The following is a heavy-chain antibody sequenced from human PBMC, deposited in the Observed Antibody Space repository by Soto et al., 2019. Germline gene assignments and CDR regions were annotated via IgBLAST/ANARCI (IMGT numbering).Heavy chain of an antibody. Sequence: EVQLLESGGGLVQPGGSLRLSCAASGFTFSSYAMSWVRQAPGKGLEWVSAISGSGGSTYYADSVKGRFTISRDNSKNTLYVQMNSLRAEDTAVYYCAKFYMGDYIWGRYRRSKWGDYMDVWGKGTTVTVSS. CDR2: ISGSGGST. V-gene: IGHV3-23*01. D-gene: IGHD3-16*02. CDR3: AKFYMGDYIWGRYRRSKWGDYMDV. J-gene: IGHJ6*03. CDR1: GFTFSSYA.